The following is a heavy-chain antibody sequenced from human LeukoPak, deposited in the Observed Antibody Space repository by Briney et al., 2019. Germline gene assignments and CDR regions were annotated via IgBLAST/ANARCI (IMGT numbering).Heavy chain of an antibody. CDR2: ISYDGSNK. J-gene: IGHJ4*02. CDR3: AKDRRYGSGSYYHDY. Sequence: PGGSLRLSCAASGFTFSSYGMHWVRQAPGKGLEGVAVISYDGSNKYYADSVKGRFTISRDNSKNTLYLKMNSLRAEDTAVYYCAKDRRYGSGSYYHDYWGQGTLVTVSS. CDR1: GFTFSSYG. D-gene: IGHD3-10*01. V-gene: IGHV3-30*18.